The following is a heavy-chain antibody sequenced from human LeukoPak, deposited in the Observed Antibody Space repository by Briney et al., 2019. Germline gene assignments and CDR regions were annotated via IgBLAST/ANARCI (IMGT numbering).Heavy chain of an antibody. CDR1: GYTFTSYD. V-gene: IGHV1-8*03. CDR3: ARGIAAAGSYYFGY. Sequence: ASVKVSCKASGYTFTSYDINWVRQATGQGLEWMGWMNPNSGNTGYAQKFQGRVTITRNTSISTAYMELSSLRSEDTAVYYCARGIAAAGSYYFGYWGQGTLVTVSS. D-gene: IGHD6-13*01. J-gene: IGHJ4*02. CDR2: MNPNSGNT.